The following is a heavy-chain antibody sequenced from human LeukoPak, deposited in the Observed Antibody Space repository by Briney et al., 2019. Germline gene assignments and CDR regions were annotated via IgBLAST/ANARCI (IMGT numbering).Heavy chain of an antibody. Sequence: GGSLRLSCAASGFTFDDCAMHWVRQAPGKGLEWVSGISWNSGSIGYADSVKGRFTISRDNAKNSLYLQMNSLRAEDTALYYCAKEDTATSHDYYYGMDVWGQGTTVTVSS. D-gene: IGHD5-18*01. V-gene: IGHV3-9*01. CDR1: GFTFDDCA. CDR3: AKEDTATSHDYYYGMDV. CDR2: ISWNSGSI. J-gene: IGHJ6*02.